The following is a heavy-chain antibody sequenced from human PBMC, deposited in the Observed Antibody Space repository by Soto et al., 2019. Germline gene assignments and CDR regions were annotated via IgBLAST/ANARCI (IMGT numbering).Heavy chain of an antibody. V-gene: IGHV3-21*01. Sequence: PGGSLRLSCAASGFTFSSYSMNWVRQAPGKGLEWVSSISSSSSYICYADSVKGRFTISRDNAKNSLYLQMNSLRAEDTAVYYCARVRQWLGDYYYGMDVWGKGTTVTVSS. J-gene: IGHJ6*04. CDR1: GFTFSSYS. CDR2: ISSSSSYI. D-gene: IGHD6-19*01. CDR3: ARVRQWLGDYYYGMDV.